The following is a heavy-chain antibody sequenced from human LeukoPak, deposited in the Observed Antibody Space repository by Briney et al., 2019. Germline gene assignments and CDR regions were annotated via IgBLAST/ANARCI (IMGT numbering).Heavy chain of an antibody. CDR2: INHSGST. CDR3: ARGSDYGDYGYYYYYMDV. V-gene: IGHV4-34*01. Sequence: SETLSLTCAVYGGSFSGYYWSWIRQPPGKGLEWIGEINHSGSTNYNPSLTSRVTISVDTSKNQFSLKLSSVTAPHTAVYYCARGSDYGDYGYYYYYMDVWGKGTTVTISS. CDR1: GGSFSGYY. J-gene: IGHJ6*03. D-gene: IGHD4-17*01.